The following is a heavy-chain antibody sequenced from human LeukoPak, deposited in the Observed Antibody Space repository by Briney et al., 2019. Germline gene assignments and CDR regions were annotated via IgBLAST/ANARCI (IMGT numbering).Heavy chain of an antibody. D-gene: IGHD3-10*01. Sequence: SETLSLTCTVSGVSISSYFWSWIRQPPGKGLEWIGYVSYSGGSTYNPSLKSRVTISLDTSKKQFSLRLNSVTAADTAVYYCASSQITMVRGIIMLDAFDIWGQGTMVTVSS. J-gene: IGHJ3*02. CDR1: GVSISSYF. CDR3: ASSQITMVRGIIMLDAFDI. CDR2: VSYSGGS. V-gene: IGHV4-59*01.